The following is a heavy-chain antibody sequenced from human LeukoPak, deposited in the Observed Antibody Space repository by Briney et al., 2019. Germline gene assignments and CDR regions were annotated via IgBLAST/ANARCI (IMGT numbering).Heavy chain of an antibody. V-gene: IGHV3-7*03. CDR1: GFTFSNFW. CDR2: IKQDETEK. CDR3: ARDPFTGTGSHSGYYYYPMDV. J-gene: IGHJ6*02. Sequence: GGSLRLSCTASGFTFSNFWMGWVRQAPGKGLEWVANIKQDETEKFYLGSVKGRFTISRDNARNTLYLQMNSLRAGDTAFYFCARDPFTGTGSHSGYYYYPMDVWGQGTTVTVSS. D-gene: IGHD6-19*01.